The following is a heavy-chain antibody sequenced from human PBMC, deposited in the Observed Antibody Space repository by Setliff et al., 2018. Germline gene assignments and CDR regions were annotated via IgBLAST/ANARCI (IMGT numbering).Heavy chain of an antibody. CDR1: GGTFSSNG. J-gene: IGHJ5*02. CDR3: AREYCDGGGCYSNWYDP. Sequence: SVKVSCKTSGGTFSSNGFSWVRQAPGQGLEWMGGIIPTLLGPANYAQKFQGRVTITADESTSTVFMELSSLRSDDTAVYYCAREYCDGGGCYSNWYDPWGQGTLVTVSS. CDR2: IIPTLLGPA. D-gene: IGHD2-15*01. V-gene: IGHV1-69*13.